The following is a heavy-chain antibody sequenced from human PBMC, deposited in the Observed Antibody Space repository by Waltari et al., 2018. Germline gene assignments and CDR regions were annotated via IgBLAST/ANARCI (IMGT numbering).Heavy chain of an antibody. D-gene: IGHD2-15*01. CDR1: GGSISSYY. V-gene: IGHV4-59*01. CDR3: ASLVGNYYYYGMDV. Sequence: QVQLQESGPGLVKPSETLSLTCTVSGGSISSYYWSWIRQPPGKGLEWIGYIYYRGSTNYSPSLKSRVTISVDTSKNQFSLKLSSVTAADTAVYYCASLVGNYYYYGMDVWGQGTTVTVSS. CDR2: IYYRGST. J-gene: IGHJ6*02.